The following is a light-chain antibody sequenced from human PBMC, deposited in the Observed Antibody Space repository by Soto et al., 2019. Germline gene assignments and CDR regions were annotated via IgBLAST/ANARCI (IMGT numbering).Light chain of an antibody. CDR2: GAS. CDR1: QSVDSSF. CDR3: QQYVSSVT. Sequence: EIVLTQSPGSLSLSPGERATLSCRASQSVDSSFFAWYQQKPGQAPRLLIYGASNRSTGIPDRFSGSGSGTDFTLTISIQEPEDFAGSYCQQYVSSVTFGQGTNVEIK. V-gene: IGKV3-20*01. J-gene: IGKJ1*01.